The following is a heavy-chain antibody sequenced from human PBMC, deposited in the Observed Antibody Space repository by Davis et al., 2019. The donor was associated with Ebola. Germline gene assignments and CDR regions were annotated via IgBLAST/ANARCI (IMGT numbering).Heavy chain of an antibody. CDR3: ARAFRDGYNYYFDY. Sequence: PSETLSLTCTVSGGSISSYYWSWIRQPPGKGLEWIGYIYYSGSTNYNPSLKSRVTISVDTSKNQFSLKLSSVTAADTAVYYCARAFRDGYNYYFDYWGQGSLVTVSS. J-gene: IGHJ4*02. V-gene: IGHV4-59*01. CDR2: IYYSGST. D-gene: IGHD5-24*01. CDR1: GGSISSYY.